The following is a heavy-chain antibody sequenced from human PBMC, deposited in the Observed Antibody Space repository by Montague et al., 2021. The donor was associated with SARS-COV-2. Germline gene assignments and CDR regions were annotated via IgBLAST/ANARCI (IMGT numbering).Heavy chain of an antibody. CDR1: GGSIRSGSYY. D-gene: IGHD2-21*02. J-gene: IGHJ4*02. V-gene: IGHV4-61*02. CDR3: AREIVVVTAHFDF. CDR2: IYSSGST. Sequence: TLSLTCTVSGGSIRSGSYYWSWIRQPAGKGLEWIGRIYSSGSTNYNPSLKSRVTMSVDTSKNQFSLKVSSVTAADTAVYYCAREIVVVTAHFDFWGQGILVTVSS.